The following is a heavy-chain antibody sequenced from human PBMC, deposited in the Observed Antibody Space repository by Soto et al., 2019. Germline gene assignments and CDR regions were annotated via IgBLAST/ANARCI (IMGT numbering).Heavy chain of an antibody. CDR1: GFSLSTSGVG. CDR2: IYWNDDK. CDR3: AHPQRGIAAFYFDY. V-gene: IGHV2-5*01. Sequence: SGPTLVNPTQTLTLTCTFSGFSLSTSGVGVGWIRQPPGKALEWLALIYWNDDKRYSPSLKSRLTITKDTSKNQVVLTVTNMDPVGTATYYCAHPQRGIAAFYFDYWGQGTLVTVSS. J-gene: IGHJ4*02. D-gene: IGHD6-13*01.